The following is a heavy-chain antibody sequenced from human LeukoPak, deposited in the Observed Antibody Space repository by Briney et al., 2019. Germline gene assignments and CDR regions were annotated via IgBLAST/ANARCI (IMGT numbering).Heavy chain of an antibody. Sequence: EASVKVSCKASSYTFTNYGISWVRQAPGQGLEWMGWISAYNGNTNFAQKFQGRVTMTTDTSTSTAYMELRSLRSDDTAVYYCAREHSANPDYWGQGTLVTVSS. V-gene: IGHV1-18*01. D-gene: IGHD1-26*01. CDR2: ISAYNGNT. J-gene: IGHJ4*02. CDR3: AREHSANPDY. CDR1: SYTFTNYG.